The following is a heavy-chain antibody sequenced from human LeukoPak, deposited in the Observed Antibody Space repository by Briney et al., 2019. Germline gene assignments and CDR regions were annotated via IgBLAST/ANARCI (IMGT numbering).Heavy chain of an antibody. CDR1: GFIVSSNY. D-gene: IGHD3-10*01. V-gene: IGHV3-66*01. CDR3: ARVAGGAFNI. J-gene: IGHJ3*02. CDR2: ICSGDRT. Sequence: GGSLRLSCVASGFIVSSNYMSWVRQAPGKGLEWVSVICSGDRTHYADSVKDRFIISRDNDNSKNTLYLQMNSLRVEDTAVYYCARVAGGAFNIWGQGTMVTVSS.